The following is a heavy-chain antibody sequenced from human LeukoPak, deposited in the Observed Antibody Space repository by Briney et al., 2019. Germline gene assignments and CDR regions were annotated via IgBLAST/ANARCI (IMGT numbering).Heavy chain of an antibody. Sequence: GGSLRLSCAASGFTFSSYAMSWVRQAPGKGLEWVSCISSSGSTIYYADSVKGRFTISRDNAKNSLYLQMNSLRAEDTAVYYCAELGITMIGGVWGKGTTVTISS. CDR3: AELGITMIGGV. CDR1: GFTFSSYA. V-gene: IGHV3-48*03. CDR2: ISSSGSTI. D-gene: IGHD3-10*02. J-gene: IGHJ6*04.